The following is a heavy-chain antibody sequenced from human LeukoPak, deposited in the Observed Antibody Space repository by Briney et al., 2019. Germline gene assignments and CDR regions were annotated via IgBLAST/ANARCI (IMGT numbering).Heavy chain of an antibody. J-gene: IGHJ4*02. V-gene: IGHV3-30*02. CDR3: AKGRPVVAATGGDY. Sequence: GGSLRLSXAASGFTFSSYGMHWIRQAQGKGLEWVAFIRYDGSNKYYADSVKGRFTISRDNSKNTLYLQMNSLRAEDTAVYYCAKGRPVVAATGGDYWGQGTLVTVSS. CDR1: GFTFSSYG. D-gene: IGHD2-15*01. CDR2: IRYDGSNK.